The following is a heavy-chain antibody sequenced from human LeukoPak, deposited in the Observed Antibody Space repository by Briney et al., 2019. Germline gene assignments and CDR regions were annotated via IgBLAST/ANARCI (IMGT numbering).Heavy chain of an antibody. V-gene: IGHV1-69-2*01. CDR1: GYTFTVYY. CDR3: AKVSDFWSGYKYFQH. D-gene: IGHD3-3*01. CDR2: VDPEDGGT. J-gene: IGHJ1*01. Sequence: GASVKVSCKASGYTFTVYYMHWVRQAPGKGLEWMGRVDPEDGGTVFAEKFQGRVTITADTSTDTAYMELSSLRSEDTAVYYCAKVSDFWSGYKYFQHWGQGTLVTVSS.